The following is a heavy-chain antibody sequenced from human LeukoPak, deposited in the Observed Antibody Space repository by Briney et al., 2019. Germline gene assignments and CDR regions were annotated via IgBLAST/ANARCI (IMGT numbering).Heavy chain of an antibody. Sequence: PWGSLRLSCAASGFTFSSYGMHWVRQAPGTGLEWVAMIWYDGSNTYYADSVKGRFTISRDNSKNTLFLQMDSLRAEDTAVYYCARDRSTTHFDYWGQGTLVTVSS. J-gene: IGHJ4*02. D-gene: IGHD5/OR15-5a*01. CDR3: ARDRSTTHFDY. CDR2: IWYDGSNT. CDR1: GFTFSSYG. V-gene: IGHV3-33*01.